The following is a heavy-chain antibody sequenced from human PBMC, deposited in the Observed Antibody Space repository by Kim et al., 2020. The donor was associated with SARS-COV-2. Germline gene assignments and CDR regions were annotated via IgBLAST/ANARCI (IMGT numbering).Heavy chain of an antibody. J-gene: IGHJ3*02. Sequence: SETLSLTCTVSGGSISSSSYYWGWIRQPPGKGLEWIGSIYYSGSTYYNPSLKSRVTISVDTSKNQFSLKLSSVTAADTAVYYCARPNDSSGWYYDGAFDIWGQGTMVTVSS. CDR1: GGSISSSSYY. CDR3: ARPNDSSGWYYDGAFDI. CDR2: IYYSGST. V-gene: IGHV4-39*01. D-gene: IGHD6-19*01.